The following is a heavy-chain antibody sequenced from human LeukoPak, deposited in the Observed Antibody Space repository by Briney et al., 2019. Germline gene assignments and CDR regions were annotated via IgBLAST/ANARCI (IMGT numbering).Heavy chain of an antibody. V-gene: IGHV4-39*07. CDR1: GGSISSSSYY. CDR2: IYYSGST. CDR3: ARSPPRYYGSGTYYWFDP. J-gene: IGHJ5*02. Sequence: SETLSLTCTVSGGSISSSSYYWGWIRQPPGKGLEWIGSIYYSGSTNYNPSLKSRVTISVDTSKNQFSLKLSSVTAADTAVYYCARSPPRYYGSGTYYWFDPWGQGTLVTVSS. D-gene: IGHD3-10*01.